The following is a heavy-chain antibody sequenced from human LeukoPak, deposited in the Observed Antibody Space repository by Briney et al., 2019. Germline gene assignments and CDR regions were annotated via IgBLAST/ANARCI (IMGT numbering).Heavy chain of an antibody. CDR3: ARDSITGDNSLDF. CDR1: GFTFSTYG. D-gene: IGHD7-27*01. J-gene: IGHJ4*02. Sequence: GRSLRLSCAASGFTFSTYGTHWVRQAPGKGLEWVAVITNDGNYEKYADAVRGRFTISRDNSKNTLYLQMNSLSAEDTAVYYCARDSITGDNSLDFWGRGTLVTVSS. V-gene: IGHV3-33*05. CDR2: ITNDGNYE.